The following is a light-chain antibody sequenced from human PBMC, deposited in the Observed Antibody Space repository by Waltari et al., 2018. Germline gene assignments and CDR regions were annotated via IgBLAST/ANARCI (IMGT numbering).Light chain of an antibody. J-gene: IGLJ3*02. V-gene: IGLV3-21*04. CDR1: NIGAKS. CDR2: YDS. Sequence: SYVLTQPPSVSVAPGKTARIACGGNNIGAKSVHWYQERPGQAPVLIIYYDSVRPSGIPERFSGSNSGNTATLTISRVEAGDEADYCCQVWDYDTAHLVFGGGTTLTVV. CDR3: QVWDYDTAHLV.